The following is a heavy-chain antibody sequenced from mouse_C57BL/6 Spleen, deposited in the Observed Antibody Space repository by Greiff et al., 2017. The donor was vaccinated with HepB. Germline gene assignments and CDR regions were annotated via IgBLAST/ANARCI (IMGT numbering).Heavy chain of an antibody. J-gene: IGHJ4*01. CDR3: ARRGYYGRSDDYAMDY. CDR2: IYPRSGNT. Sequence: VQLQQSGAELARPGASVKLSCKASGYTFTSYGLRWVKQSTGQGLEWIGEIYPRSGNTYYNEKCKGKATLTADKSSSTAYMELRSLTSEDSAVYFCARRGYYGRSDDYAMDYWGQGTSVTVSS. V-gene: IGHV1-81*01. CDR1: GYTFTSYG. D-gene: IGHD1-1*01.